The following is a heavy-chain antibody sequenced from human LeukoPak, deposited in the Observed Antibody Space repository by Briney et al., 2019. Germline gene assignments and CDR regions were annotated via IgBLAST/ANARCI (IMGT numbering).Heavy chain of an antibody. CDR1: GGSISSSNW. CDR2: IYHSGST. D-gene: IGHD5-18*01. V-gene: IGHV4-4*02. J-gene: IGHJ5*02. CDR3: ASRVPVAMVRSWFDP. Sequence: SETLSLTCAVSGGSISSSNWWSWVRQPPGKGLEWNGEIYHSGSTNYNPSLKSRVTISVDTSKNQSSLKLRSVTAADTAVYYCASRVPVAMVRSWFDPWGQGTLVTVSS.